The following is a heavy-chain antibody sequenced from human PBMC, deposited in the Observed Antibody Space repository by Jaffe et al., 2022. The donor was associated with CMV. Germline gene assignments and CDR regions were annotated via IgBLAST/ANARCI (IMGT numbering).Heavy chain of an antibody. D-gene: IGHD6-13*01. Sequence: QVQLVESGGGVVQPGRSLRLSCAASGFTFSSYGMHWVRQAPGKGLEWVAVISYDGSNKYYADSVKGRFTISRDNSKNTLYLQMNSLRAEDTAVYYCASNHGPGIAAAGDYWGQGTLVTVSS. J-gene: IGHJ4*02. CDR3: ASNHGPGIAAAGDY. V-gene: IGHV3-30*03. CDR2: ISYDGSNK. CDR1: GFTFSSYG.